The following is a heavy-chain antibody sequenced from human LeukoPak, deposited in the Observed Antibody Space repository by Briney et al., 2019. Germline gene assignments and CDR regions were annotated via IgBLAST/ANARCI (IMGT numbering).Heavy chain of an antibody. CDR1: GVSISTSNSY. CDR2: MYYTGNT. J-gene: IGHJ6*03. V-gene: IGHV4-39*07. Sequence: PSETLSLTCTVSGVSISTSNSYWGWIRQPPGKGLEWIGSMYYTGNTYYNPSLKSRVTISVDTSKNQFSLKLSSVTAADTAVYYCARVGATTFSYYYYYYMDVWGKGTTVTVSS. CDR3: ARVGATTFSYYYYYYMDV. D-gene: IGHD1-26*01.